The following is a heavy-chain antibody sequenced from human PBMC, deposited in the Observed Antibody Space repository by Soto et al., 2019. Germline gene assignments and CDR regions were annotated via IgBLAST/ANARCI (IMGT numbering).Heavy chain of an antibody. CDR1: GFTFSSYA. Sequence: GGSLRLSCAASGFTFSSYAMHWVRQAPGKGLEWVAVISYDGSNKYYADSVKGRFTVSRDNSKNTLYLQMNSLRAEDTAVYFCARYSGKDQGPIDYWGQGTLVTVSS. CDR3: ARYSGKDQGPIDY. J-gene: IGHJ4*02. CDR2: ISYDGSNK. V-gene: IGHV3-30-3*01. D-gene: IGHD1-26*01.